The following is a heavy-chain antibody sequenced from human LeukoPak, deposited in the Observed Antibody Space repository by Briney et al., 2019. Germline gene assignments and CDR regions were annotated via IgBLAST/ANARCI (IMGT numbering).Heavy chain of an antibody. CDR1: VGSINNGDYY. D-gene: IGHD5-24*01. CDR2: IYFGGAA. V-gene: IGHV4-30-4*01. J-gene: IGHJ4*02. Sequence: SETLSLTCIVSVGSINNGDYYWSWIRQSPGKGLEWIGYIYFGGAAYYNPSLKSRVLISVNTSTNQFSLRVISMTAADTAVYYCARGNGYNLGTFDYWGQGTLVTVSS. CDR3: ARGNGYNLGTFDY.